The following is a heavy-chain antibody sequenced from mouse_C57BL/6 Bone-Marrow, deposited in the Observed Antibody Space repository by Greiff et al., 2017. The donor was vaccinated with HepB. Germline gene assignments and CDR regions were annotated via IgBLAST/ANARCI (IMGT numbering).Heavy chain of an antibody. CDR3: ASAFITTVVATLDFDY. J-gene: IGHJ2*01. V-gene: IGHV1-64*01. Sequence: QVQLQQPGAELVKPGASVKLSCKASGYTFTSYWMHWVKQRPGQGLEWIGMIHPNSGSTNYNEKFKSKATLTVDKSSSTAYMQLSSLTSEDSAVYYCASAFITTVVATLDFDYWGQGTTLTVSS. CDR1: GYTFTSYW. D-gene: IGHD1-1*01. CDR2: IHPNSGST.